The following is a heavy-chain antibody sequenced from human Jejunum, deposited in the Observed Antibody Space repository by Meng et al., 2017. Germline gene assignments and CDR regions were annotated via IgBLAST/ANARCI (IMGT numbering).Heavy chain of an antibody. CDR1: GFSFSDHY. CDR2: ISGSVTTL. V-gene: IGHV3-11*04. D-gene: IGHD3-22*01. Sequence: GESLKISCAASGFSFSDHYMTWIRPAPGKGLEWISDISGSVTTLYYADSVKGRFTISRDNAKNSLFLQMNSLRGDDTAVYYCARGHYYDSDGYSNYYYTLDVWGQGTTVTVSS. J-gene: IGHJ6*02. CDR3: ARGHYYDSDGYSNYYYTLDV.